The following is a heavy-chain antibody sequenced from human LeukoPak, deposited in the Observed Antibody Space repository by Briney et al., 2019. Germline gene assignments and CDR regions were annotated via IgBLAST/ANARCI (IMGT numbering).Heavy chain of an antibody. J-gene: IGHJ5*02. CDR1: GDSVSSNSVT. CDR3: ARRLTQYDCFDP. CDR2: TYYRSTWYN. V-gene: IGHV6-1*01. D-gene: IGHD2-2*01. Sequence: QTLSLTCAISGDSVSSNSVTWNWIRQSPSRGLEWLGRTYYRSTWYNDYAVSVGGRITVNPDTSKNQFSLHLNSVTPEDTAVYYCARRLTQYDCFDPWGQGILVTVSS.